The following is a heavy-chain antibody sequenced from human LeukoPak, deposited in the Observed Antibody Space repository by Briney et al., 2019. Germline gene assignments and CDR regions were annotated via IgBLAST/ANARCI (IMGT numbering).Heavy chain of an antibody. V-gene: IGHV4-61*01. Sequence: SETLSLTYTVSGGSVSSGSYYWSWIRQPPGKGLEWIGYIYYSGSTNYNPSLKSRVTISVDTSKNQFSLKLSSVTAADTAVYYCASRIAARPVDYWGQGTLVTVSS. CDR1: GGSVSSGSYY. CDR3: ASRIAARPVDY. J-gene: IGHJ4*02. D-gene: IGHD6-6*01. CDR2: IYYSGST.